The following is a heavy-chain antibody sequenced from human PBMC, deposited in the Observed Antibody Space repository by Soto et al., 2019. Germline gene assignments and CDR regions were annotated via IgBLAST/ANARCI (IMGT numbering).Heavy chain of an antibody. J-gene: IGHJ6*02. CDR2: ISSSGSII. Sequence: QVQLVESGGGLVKPGGSLRLSCAASGVTCSDYYMSWLRQAPGKGLEWVSDISSSGSIIYYADSVKGRFNISRDNAKNSLYLQMNSLRAEDTAVYYCARVNGYYYYGMDVWGQGTTVTVSS. V-gene: IGHV3-11*01. CDR1: GVTCSDYY. D-gene: IGHD3-22*01. CDR3: ARVNGYYYYGMDV.